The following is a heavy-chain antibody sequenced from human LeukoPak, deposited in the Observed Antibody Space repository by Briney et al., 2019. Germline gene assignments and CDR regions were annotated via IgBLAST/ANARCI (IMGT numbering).Heavy chain of an antibody. CDR2: IYYSGST. V-gene: IGHV4-39*07. Sequence: PSETLSLTCTVSGGSISSSSYYWGWIRQPPGTGLEWLGSIYYSGSTYYNPSLKSRVTISVDTSKNQFSLKLSSVTAADTAVYYCARGPKDIVVVVAAYRCYYMDVWGKGTTVTVSS. D-gene: IGHD2-15*01. J-gene: IGHJ6*03. CDR3: ARGPKDIVVVVAAYRCYYMDV. CDR1: GGSISSSSYY.